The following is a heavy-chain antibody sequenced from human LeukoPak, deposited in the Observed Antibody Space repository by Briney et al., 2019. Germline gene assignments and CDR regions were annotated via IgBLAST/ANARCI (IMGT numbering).Heavy chain of an antibody. V-gene: IGHV3-7*01. CDR1: GFTFSSYW. J-gene: IGHJ4*02. D-gene: IGHD3-16*01. CDR3: ARGLPGYFDY. Sequence: PGGSLRLSCAASGFTFSSYWMSWVRQAPGKGLEWVANIKQDGSERYYVDSVKGRFTISRDNSKNTLYLQMNSLRAEDTAVYYCARGLPGYFDYWGQGTLVTVSS. CDR2: IKQDGSER.